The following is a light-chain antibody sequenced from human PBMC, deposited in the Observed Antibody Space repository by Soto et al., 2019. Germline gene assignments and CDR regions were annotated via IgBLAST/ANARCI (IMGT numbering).Light chain of an antibody. Sequence: EIVLTQSPGTLSLSPGERATLSCRASQSVSSSYLAWYQQKPGQAPRLLIYGASSRATGIPDRFSGSGSGTDFTLTISRLETEDFAVYYCQQYGSSPFTVGPGTKVDIK. CDR2: GAS. J-gene: IGKJ3*01. CDR1: QSVSSSY. V-gene: IGKV3-20*01. CDR3: QQYGSSPFT.